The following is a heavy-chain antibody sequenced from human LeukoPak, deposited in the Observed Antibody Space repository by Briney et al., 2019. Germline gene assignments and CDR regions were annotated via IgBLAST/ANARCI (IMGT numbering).Heavy chain of an antibody. Sequence: PGGSLRLSCVASGLIFSKYWMTWVRQAPGKGLEWVAFIRYDGSDEYYADSVKGRFTISRDNSKNTLCLQMNSLRPEDTAVYYCAKESRYSYGPYYFDYWGQGTLVTVSS. V-gene: IGHV3-30*02. D-gene: IGHD5-18*01. CDR3: AKESRYSYGPYYFDY. CDR1: GLIFSKYW. J-gene: IGHJ4*02. CDR2: IRYDGSDE.